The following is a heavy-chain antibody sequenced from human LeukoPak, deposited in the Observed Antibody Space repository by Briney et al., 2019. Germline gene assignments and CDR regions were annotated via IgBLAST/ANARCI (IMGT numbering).Heavy chain of an antibody. J-gene: IGHJ4*02. CDR1: GFTFDDYA. D-gene: IGHD3-10*01. CDR2: ISWNSGST. Sequence: GGSLRLSCAASGFTFDDYAMHWVRQAPGKGLEWVSGISWNSGSTYYADSVKGRFTISRDNSKNTLYLQMNSLRAEDTAVYYCARTSYYYGSGSYFNPLDYWGQGTLVTVSS. V-gene: IGHV3-23*01. CDR3: ARTSYYYGSGSYFNPLDY.